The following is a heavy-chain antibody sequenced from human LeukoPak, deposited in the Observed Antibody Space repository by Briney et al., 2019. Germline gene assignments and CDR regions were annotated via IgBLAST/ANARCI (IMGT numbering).Heavy chain of an antibody. CDR1: GGSISSYH. J-gene: IGHJ6*02. D-gene: IGHD6-6*01. V-gene: IGHV4-59*01. Sequence: SETLSLACTVSGGSISSYHWSWIRQPPGKGLEYIGYIYNSGSTNYKPSLKSRVTISIDTSKNQLSLKLSSVTTADTAVYYCARRGAARPGGSYSMDVWGQGTRVTVSS. CDR2: IYNSGST. CDR3: ARRGAARPGGSYSMDV.